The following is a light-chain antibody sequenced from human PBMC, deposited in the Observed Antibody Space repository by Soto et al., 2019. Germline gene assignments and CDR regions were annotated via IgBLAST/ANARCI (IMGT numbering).Light chain of an antibody. CDR2: WAS. Sequence: DIVMTQSPDSLSVSLGYRATINCKSSQSVLYSSNNKNYLAWYQQKPGQPPKLLIYWASTRESGVPDRFSGSGSGTDFTLTISSLQAEDVAVYYCQQYYSTPLTFGGGTKV. CDR1: QSVLYSSNNKNY. J-gene: IGKJ4*01. CDR3: QQYYSTPLT. V-gene: IGKV4-1*01.